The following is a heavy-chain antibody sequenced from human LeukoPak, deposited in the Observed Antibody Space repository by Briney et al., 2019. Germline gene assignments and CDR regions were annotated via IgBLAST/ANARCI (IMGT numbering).Heavy chain of an antibody. CDR1: GFTFSSYA. Sequence: PGGSLRLSCAASGFTFSSYAMSWVRQAPGKGLEWVSAISGSGGSTYYADSVKGRFTISRDNSKNTLYLQMNSLRAEDTAVYYCARDKLGITGTTRDDYWGQGTLVTVSS. CDR3: ARDKLGITGTTRDDY. D-gene: IGHD1-20*01. CDR2: ISGSGGST. J-gene: IGHJ4*02. V-gene: IGHV3-23*01.